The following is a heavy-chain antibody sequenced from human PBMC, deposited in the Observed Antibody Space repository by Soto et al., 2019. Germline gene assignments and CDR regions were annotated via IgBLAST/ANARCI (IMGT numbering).Heavy chain of an antibody. CDR2: IYYSGST. J-gene: IGHJ5*02. CDR1: GGSISSGDYY. V-gene: IGHV4-30-4*01. Sequence: SETLSLTCTVSGGSISSGDYYWSWIRQPPGKGLEWIGYIYYSGSTYYNPSLKSRVTISVDTSKNQFSLKLSSVTAADTAVYYRARGNGVTPATRWFDPWGQGTLVTVSS. D-gene: IGHD1-1*01. CDR3: ARGNGVTPATRWFDP.